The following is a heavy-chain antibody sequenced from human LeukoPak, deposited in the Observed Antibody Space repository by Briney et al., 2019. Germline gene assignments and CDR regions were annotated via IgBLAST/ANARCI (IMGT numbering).Heavy chain of an antibody. J-gene: IGHJ4*02. D-gene: IGHD6-19*01. CDR2: IRHDGGNK. CDR1: GFTFSSYG. V-gene: IGHV3-30*02. CDR3: AKWDSSGSY. Sequence: GGSLRLSCAASGFTFSSYGMHWVRQAPGKGLEWVAFIRHDGGNKYYADSVKGRFTISRDNSKNTLYLQMNSLRAEDTAVYYCAKWDSSGSYWGQGTLVTVSS.